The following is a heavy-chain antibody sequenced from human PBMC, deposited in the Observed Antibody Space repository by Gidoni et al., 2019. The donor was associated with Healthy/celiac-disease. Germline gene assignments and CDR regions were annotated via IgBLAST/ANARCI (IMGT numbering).Heavy chain of an antibody. V-gene: IGHV4-34*01. CDR1: GGSFSGYY. Sequence: QVQLQQWGAGLLKPSETLSLTCAVYGGSFSGYYWSWIRKPPGKGLEWIGEINHSGSTNYNPSLKSRVTISVDTSKNQFSLKLSSVTAADTAVYYCARDGSSGYQPPHDAFDIWGQGTMVTVSS. CDR2: INHSGST. J-gene: IGHJ3*02. CDR3: ARDGSSGYQPPHDAFDI. D-gene: IGHD3-22*01.